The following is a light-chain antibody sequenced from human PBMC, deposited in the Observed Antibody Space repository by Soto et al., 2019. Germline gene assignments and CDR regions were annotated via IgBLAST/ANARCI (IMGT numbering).Light chain of an antibody. CDR2: AAS. Sequence: IVLTQSPGTLSFAPGERAALSCRASQSVSSKFLALYQQKHGQAPRLLIYAASNRATGIPDRFSGSGSGTDFTLTISRLEPEDFAVYYCQQYGESTWPFGQGTKVE. CDR3: QQYGESTWP. J-gene: IGKJ1*01. V-gene: IGKV3-20*01. CDR1: QSVSSKF.